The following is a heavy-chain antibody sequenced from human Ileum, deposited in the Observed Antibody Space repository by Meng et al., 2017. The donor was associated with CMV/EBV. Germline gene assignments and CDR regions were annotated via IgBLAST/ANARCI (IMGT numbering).Heavy chain of an antibody. V-gene: IGHV3-11*01. D-gene: IGHD3-3*01. J-gene: IGHJ5*02. CDR3: ARDREDITIFGVVIIWSDP. CDR2: ISSSGSTI. CDR1: GFTFSDYY. Sequence: GESLKISCAASGFTFSDYYMSWIRQAPGKGLEWVSYISSSGSTIYYADSVKGRFTISRDNAKNSLYLQMNSLRADDTVVYYCARDREDITIFGVVIIWSDPWGQGTLVTVSS.